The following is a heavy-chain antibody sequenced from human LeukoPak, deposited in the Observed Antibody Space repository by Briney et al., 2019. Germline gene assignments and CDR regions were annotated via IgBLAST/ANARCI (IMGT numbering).Heavy chain of an antibody. V-gene: IGHV4-59*01. CDR2: IHYSGST. Sequence: SESLSLTCAVYGGSFSGYYWGWIRQPPGKGLEWIANIHYSGSTNYNPSLKSRVTISKDTSKNQFSLKLTSVSAADTAVYYCARFVGSSWLAFDIWGQGTMVTVSA. D-gene: IGHD6-13*01. CDR1: GGSFSGYY. CDR3: ARFVGSSWLAFDI. J-gene: IGHJ3*02.